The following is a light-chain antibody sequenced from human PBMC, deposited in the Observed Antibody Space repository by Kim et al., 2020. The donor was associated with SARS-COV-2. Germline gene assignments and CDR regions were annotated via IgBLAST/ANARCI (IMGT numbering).Light chain of an antibody. Sequence: ATLSLSPGERATLTCRASQRVSSYLAWYQQKPGRAPRLLIYDASKRATGIPIKVSGSGSGTDFTLTISSLESEDFAVYYCQHRTTFGGGTKVDIK. CDR3: QHRTT. CDR2: DAS. CDR1: QRVSSY. J-gene: IGKJ4*01. V-gene: IGKV3-11*01.